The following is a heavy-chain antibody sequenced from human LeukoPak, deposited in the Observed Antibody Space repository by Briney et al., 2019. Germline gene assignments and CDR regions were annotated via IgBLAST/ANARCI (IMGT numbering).Heavy chain of an antibody. Sequence: SQTLSLTCAISGDSVSSGSCAWNWIRQSPSRGLEWLGGTYYRSKWYNDYAISVKSRIIINPDTSKNQFSLHLNSVTPEDTALYYCAREGAAASLDLDYWGQGTLVAVSS. CDR2: TYYRSKWYN. CDR3: AREGAAASLDLDY. V-gene: IGHV6-1*01. D-gene: IGHD6-13*01. CDR1: GDSVSSGSCA. J-gene: IGHJ4*02.